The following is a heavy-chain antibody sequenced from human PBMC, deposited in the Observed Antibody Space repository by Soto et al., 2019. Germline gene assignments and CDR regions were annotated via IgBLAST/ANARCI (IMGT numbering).Heavy chain of an antibody. D-gene: IGHD1-1*01. CDR3: ATWHQLEHAYDI. V-gene: IGHV3-53*01. CDR1: GLTVSGKKY. J-gene: IGHJ3*02. Sequence: DVQLVESGGGLIQPGGSLRLSCTVFGLTVSGKKYLAWVRQAPGKGLEWVSALYDVDGTYYADSVKGRFTTSGDSSKTSVYLQMNSLRPDDTAVYFCATWHQLEHAYDIWGQGTAVTVSS. CDR2: LYDVDGT.